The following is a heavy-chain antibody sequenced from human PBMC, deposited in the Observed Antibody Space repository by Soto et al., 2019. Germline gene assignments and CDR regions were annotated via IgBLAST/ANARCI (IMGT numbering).Heavy chain of an antibody. Sequence: EVQLVESGGGQVQPGGSLSLSCAASGVIATAKYMNWVRQAPGGVLEWVAVIYNSGSTYHADSVKGRCTISRHDSKNTLYLRMDSLRPEDTAVYYCARANDLNAFDIWGQGTMVTVSS. CDR1: GVIATAKY. CDR3: ARANDLNAFDI. D-gene: IGHD1-1*01. J-gene: IGHJ3*02. V-gene: IGHV3-53*04. CDR2: IYNSGST.